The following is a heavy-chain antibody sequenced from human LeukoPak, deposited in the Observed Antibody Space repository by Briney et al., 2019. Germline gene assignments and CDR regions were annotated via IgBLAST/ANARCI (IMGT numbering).Heavy chain of an antibody. J-gene: IGHJ4*02. CDR1: GFTFSNYW. CDR3: SRDLTWGVVGL. CDR2: INIDGSTT. D-gene: IGHD3-10*01. Sequence: QSGGSLRLSCTASGFTFSNYWMYWVRQTPEKGLLWLSRINIDGSTTNYADSAKGRFTISRDNAKNTLYLQMNSLRADDTALYYCSRDLTWGVVGLWGQGTLVTVSS. V-gene: IGHV3-74*01.